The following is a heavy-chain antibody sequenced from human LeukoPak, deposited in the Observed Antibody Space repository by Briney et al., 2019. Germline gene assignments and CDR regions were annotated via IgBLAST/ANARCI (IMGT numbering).Heavy chain of an antibody. CDR1: GFTVSSNY. J-gene: IGHJ4*02. CDR2: IYSGGST. V-gene: IGHV3-53*01. D-gene: IGHD3-22*01. Sequence: PGGSLRLSCAASGFTVSSNYMSWVRQAPRKGLEWVSVIYSGGSTYYADSVKGRFTISRDNSKNTLYLQMNSLRAEDTAVYYCARDIAYDSSGYYSPHFDYWGQGTLVTVSS. CDR3: ARDIAYDSSGYYSPHFDY.